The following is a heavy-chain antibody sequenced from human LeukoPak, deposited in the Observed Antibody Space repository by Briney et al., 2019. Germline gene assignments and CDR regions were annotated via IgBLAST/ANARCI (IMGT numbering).Heavy chain of an antibody. J-gene: IGHJ5*01. Sequence: SETLSLTCPASGGSISNNNFYWGWIRQTPGKGLEWIGSSYYSGSTYYSPSYKSRATISVDTSTNQFSLKLRSVTAADTAVYYCARGSRGMTVVVGWFESWGQGILVTVSS. V-gene: IGHV4-39*07. CDR2: SYYSGST. CDR3: ARGSRGMTVVVGWFES. CDR1: GGSISNNNFY. D-gene: IGHD2-15*01.